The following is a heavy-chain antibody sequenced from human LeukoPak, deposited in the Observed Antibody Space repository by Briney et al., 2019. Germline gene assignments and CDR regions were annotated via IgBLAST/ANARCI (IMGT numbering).Heavy chain of an antibody. CDR2: IYHSGST. D-gene: IGHD4-17*01. Sequence: SETLSLTCAVSGGSISSSNWWSWVRQPPGKGLEWIGEIYHSGSTNYNPSLKSRVTISVDKSKTQFSLKLSSVTAADTAVYYCAREVNYGDSRGFDYWGQGTLVTVSS. V-gene: IGHV4-4*02. CDR1: GGSISSSNW. J-gene: IGHJ4*02. CDR3: AREVNYGDSRGFDY.